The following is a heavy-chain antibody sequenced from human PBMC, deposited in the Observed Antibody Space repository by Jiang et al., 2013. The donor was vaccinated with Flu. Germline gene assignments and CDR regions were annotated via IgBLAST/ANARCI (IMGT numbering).Heavy chain of an antibody. D-gene: IGHD3-3*01. J-gene: IGHJ6*02. CDR2: TYYRSKWYN. CDR3: ARVRFLEWGGKIYYYGMDV. V-gene: IGHV6-1*01. Sequence: QTLSLTCAISGDSVSSNSAAWNWIRQSPSRGLEWLGRTYYRSKWYNDYAVSVKSRITINPDTSKNQFSLQLNSVTPEDTAVYYCARVRFLEWGGKIYYYGMDVWGQGTTVTVSS. CDR1: GDSVSSNSAA.